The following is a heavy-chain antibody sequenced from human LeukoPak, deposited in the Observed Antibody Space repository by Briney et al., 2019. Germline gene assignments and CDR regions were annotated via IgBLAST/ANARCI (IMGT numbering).Heavy chain of an antibody. D-gene: IGHD6-13*01. J-gene: IGHJ4*02. CDR1: GFTFSSYS. V-gene: IGHV3-21*01. CDR2: ISSSSSYI. CDR3: AREVGGPSSSWIDY. Sequence: GGSLRLSCAASGFTFSSYSMNWVRQAPGKGLEWVSSISSSSSYIYYADSVRGRFTISRDNAKNSLYLQMNSLRAEDTAVYYCAREVGGPSSSWIDYWGQGTLVTVSS.